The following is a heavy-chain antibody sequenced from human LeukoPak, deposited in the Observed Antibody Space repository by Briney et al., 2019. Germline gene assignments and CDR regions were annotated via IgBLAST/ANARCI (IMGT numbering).Heavy chain of an antibody. CDR3: ARDGYNWFDY. J-gene: IGHJ4*02. Sequence: PGGSLRLSCAASGFTFSSYEMNWVRQAPGKGLEWVSYISSSGSTIYYADSVKGRFTISRDNAKNSLYLRMDSLRAEDTAVYYCARDGYNWFDYWGQGTLVTVSS. CDR1: GFTFSSYE. CDR2: ISSSGSTI. V-gene: IGHV3-48*03. D-gene: IGHD5-24*01.